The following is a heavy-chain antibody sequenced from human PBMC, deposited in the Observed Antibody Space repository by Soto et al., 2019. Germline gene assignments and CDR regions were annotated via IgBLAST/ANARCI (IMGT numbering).Heavy chain of an antibody. CDR2: IYHSGST. CDR3: ARHDYYDSSGYRGDDAFDI. D-gene: IGHD3-22*01. Sequence: SETLSLTCAVSGGSISSGGYSWSWIRQPPGKGLEWIGYIYHSGSTNYNPSLKSRVTISVDTSKNQFSLKLSSVTAADTAVYYCARHDYYDSSGYRGDDAFDIWGQGTMVTVSS. J-gene: IGHJ3*02. CDR1: GGSISSGGYS. V-gene: IGHV4-30-2*01.